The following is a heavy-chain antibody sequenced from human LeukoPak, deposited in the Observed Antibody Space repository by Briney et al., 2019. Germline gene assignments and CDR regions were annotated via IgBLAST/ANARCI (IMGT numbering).Heavy chain of an antibody. CDR3: AKLIRDYDFWSGSYRAQWFDP. J-gene: IGHJ5*02. D-gene: IGHD3-3*01. Sequence: GGSLRLSCAASRFTFSSYAMSWVRQAPGKGLEWVSTVSGRGDSTDYADSVKGRFTISRDNSKNTLYLQINSLRAEDTALYYCAKLIRDYDFWSGSYRAQWFDPWGQGTLVTVSS. V-gene: IGHV3-23*01. CDR2: VSGRGDST. CDR1: RFTFSSYA.